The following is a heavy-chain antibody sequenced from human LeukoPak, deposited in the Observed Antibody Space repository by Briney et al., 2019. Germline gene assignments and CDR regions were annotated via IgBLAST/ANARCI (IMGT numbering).Heavy chain of an antibody. CDR2: IYPGDSDT. CDR1: GYSFTSYW. Sequence: GKSLKISCKGSGYSFTSYWIGWVRQMPGKGLEWMGIIYPGDSDTKYSPSFQGQVTISADKSISTAYLQWSSLKASDTAMYYCARLYYYDSSAPGAFDIWGQGTMVTVSS. J-gene: IGHJ3*02. CDR3: ARLYYYDSSAPGAFDI. D-gene: IGHD3-22*01. V-gene: IGHV5-51*01.